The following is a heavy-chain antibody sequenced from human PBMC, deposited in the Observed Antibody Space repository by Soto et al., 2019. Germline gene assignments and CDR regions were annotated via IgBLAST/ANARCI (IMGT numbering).Heavy chain of an antibody. J-gene: IGHJ4*02. CDR2: RWYDGSNK. Sequence: VQLVESGGGVVQPGRSLRLSCAASGFAFSTYGIHWVRQAPGKGLEWVAVRWYDGSNKYYAASVKGRFTISRDNSKNTLYLQMNSLRADDAAVYYCARASGPFDYWGQGTQVTVSS. CDR1: GFAFSTYG. CDR3: ARASGPFDY. V-gene: IGHV3-33*01. D-gene: IGHD5-12*01.